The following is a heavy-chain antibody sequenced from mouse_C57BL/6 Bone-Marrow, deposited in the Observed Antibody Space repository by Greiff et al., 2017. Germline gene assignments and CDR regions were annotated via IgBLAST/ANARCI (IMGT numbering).Heavy chain of an antibody. CDR2: IYPGSGST. Sequence: QVQLQQPGAELVKPGASVKMSCKASGYTFTSYWITWVKQRPGQGLEWIGDIYPGSGSTNYNEKFKGKATLTVDTSSSTAYMQLSSLTSEDSAVYYCARADRWVLLDYWGQGTTLTVSS. CDR1: GYTFTSYW. D-gene: IGHD2-3*01. J-gene: IGHJ2*01. CDR3: ARADRWVLLDY. V-gene: IGHV1-55*01.